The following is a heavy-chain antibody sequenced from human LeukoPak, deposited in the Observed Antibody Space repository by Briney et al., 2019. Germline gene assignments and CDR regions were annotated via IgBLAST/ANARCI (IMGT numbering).Heavy chain of an antibody. CDR2: INHSGST. D-gene: IGHD3-10*01. CDR3: ARRGKITMVRVNWFDP. CDR1: GGSFSGYY. J-gene: IGHJ5*02. V-gene: IGHV4-34*01. Sequence: SETLSLTCAVYGGSFSGYYWSWIRQPPGKGLEWIGEINHSGSTNYNPSLKSRVTTSVDTSKNQFSLKLSSVTAADTAAYYCARRGKITMVRVNWFDPWGQGTLVTVSS.